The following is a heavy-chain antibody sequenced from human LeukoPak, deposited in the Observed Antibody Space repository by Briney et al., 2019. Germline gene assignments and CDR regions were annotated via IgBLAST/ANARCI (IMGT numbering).Heavy chain of an antibody. Sequence: GGSLRLSCAASGFTFSSYSMNWVRQAPGKGLEWVSSITSSGDYTYYADSVKGRFTISRDNAKNSLYLQMNSLRAEDTAVYYCAREAEWYYDILTGSFDYWGQGTLVTVSS. D-gene: IGHD3-9*01. CDR1: GFTFSSYS. CDR3: AREAEWYYDILTGSFDY. J-gene: IGHJ4*02. CDR2: ITSSGDYT. V-gene: IGHV3-21*04.